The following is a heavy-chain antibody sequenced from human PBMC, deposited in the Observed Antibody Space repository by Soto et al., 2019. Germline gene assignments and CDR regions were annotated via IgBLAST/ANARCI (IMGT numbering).Heavy chain of an antibody. CDR1: GGTFSSYA. CDR3: ARSRAFLEWLFFDY. J-gene: IGHJ4*02. Sequence: ASVKVSCKASGGTFSSYAISWVRQAPGQGLEWMGGTIPIFGTANYAQKFQGRVTITADESTSTAYVELSSLRSEDTAVYYCARSRAFLEWLFFDYWGQGTLVTVSS. D-gene: IGHD3-3*02. V-gene: IGHV1-69*13. CDR2: TIPIFGTA.